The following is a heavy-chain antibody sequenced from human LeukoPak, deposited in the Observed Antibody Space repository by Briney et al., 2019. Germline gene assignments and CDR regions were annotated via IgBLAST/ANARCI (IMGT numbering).Heavy chain of an antibody. CDR2: INHSGNT. V-gene: IGHV4-34*01. J-gene: IGHJ4*02. D-gene: IGHD2-15*01. Sequence: SETLSLTRAVYGGSFSGYYWSWIRQPPATGLEWIAEINHSGNTNYNPSLKSRVTISVDTSKNQFSLNLISLTAAETAVYYCARVGCSGGTCYSRDFDFWGQGNLVTVSS. CDR3: ARVGCSGGTCYSRDFDF. CDR1: GGSFSGYY.